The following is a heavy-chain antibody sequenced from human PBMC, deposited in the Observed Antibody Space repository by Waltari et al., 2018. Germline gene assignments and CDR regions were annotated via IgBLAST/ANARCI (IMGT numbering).Heavy chain of an antibody. D-gene: IGHD2-8*01. CDR2: IYWNDDK. CDR3: AHRRTSRVYSDYYFDY. Sequence: QITLKESGPTLVKPTQTLTLTCTFSGFSLSTSGVGVGWIRQPPGKALAWLALIYWNDDKGYSPSLKSRLTITKDTSKNQVVLTMTNMDPVDTATYYCAHRRTSRVYSDYYFDYWGQGTLVTVSS. CDR1: GFSLSTSGVG. J-gene: IGHJ4*02. V-gene: IGHV2-5*01.